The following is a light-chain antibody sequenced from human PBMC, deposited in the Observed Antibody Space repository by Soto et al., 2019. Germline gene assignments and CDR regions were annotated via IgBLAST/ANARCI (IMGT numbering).Light chain of an antibody. J-gene: IGKJ2*01. CDR1: QSVSTY. CDR2: DAS. V-gene: IGKV3-11*01. CDR3: QQRSGWYT. Sequence: DIVLTQSPAPLSLSPGERATLACRASQSVSTYLAWYQQRPGQAPRLLIYDASNRATGIPARFSGSGSGTDFTLTISSLEPEDFAIYYCQQRSGWYTFGQGTKVDIK.